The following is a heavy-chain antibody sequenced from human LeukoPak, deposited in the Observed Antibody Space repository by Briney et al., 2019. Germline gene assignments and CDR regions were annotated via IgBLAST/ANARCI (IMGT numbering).Heavy chain of an antibody. Sequence: SETLSLTCAVYGGSFSGYYWSWIRQLPGKGLEWIGEINHSGSTNYNPSLKSRVTISADTSKNQFSLKLTSVTAADTAVYYCARGPLLRWFDPWGQGTLVTVSS. CDR3: ARGPLLRWFDP. CDR2: INHSGST. CDR1: GGSFSGYY. V-gene: IGHV4-34*01. D-gene: IGHD3-3*01. J-gene: IGHJ5*02.